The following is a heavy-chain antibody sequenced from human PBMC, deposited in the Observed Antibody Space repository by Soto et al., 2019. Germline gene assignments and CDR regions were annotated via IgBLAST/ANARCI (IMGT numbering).Heavy chain of an antibody. CDR3: ARGGITMVRVRYYYMDV. Sequence: SETLSLTCAVYGGSFSGYYWSWTRQPPGKGLEWIGEINHSGSTNYNPSLKSRVTISVDTSKNQFSLKLSSVTAADTAVYYCARGGITMVRVRYYYMDVWGKGTTVTVSS. CDR1: GGSFSGYY. D-gene: IGHD3-10*01. V-gene: IGHV4-34*01. J-gene: IGHJ6*03. CDR2: INHSGST.